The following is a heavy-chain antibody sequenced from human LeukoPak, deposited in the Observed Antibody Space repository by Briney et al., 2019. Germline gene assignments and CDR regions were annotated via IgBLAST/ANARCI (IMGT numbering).Heavy chain of an antibody. CDR2: INPSGGST. Sequence: ASVRVSCKASGYSFTNYYMHWVRQAPGQGLEWMGMINPSGGSTTYAQKFQGRVTMTRDMFTSTVYMELSSLTSEDTAVYYCARTRGYYFDYWGQGPLVTVSS. V-gene: IGHV1-46*01. CDR1: GYSFTNYY. CDR3: ARTRGYYFDY. J-gene: IGHJ4*02.